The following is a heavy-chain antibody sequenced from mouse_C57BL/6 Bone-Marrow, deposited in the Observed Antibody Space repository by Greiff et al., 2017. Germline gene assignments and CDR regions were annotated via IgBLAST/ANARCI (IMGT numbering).Heavy chain of an antibody. CDR3: ARPNYGSRFAY. D-gene: IGHD1-1*01. CDR2: IYPGGGNT. Sequence: VKLQQSGAELVRPGASVKLSCKASGYTFTDYYINWVKQRPGQGLEWIARIYPGGGNTSYNAKFKGKATVAAEKSSSTAYMQLSSLTSEEAAVCVCARPNYGSRFAYWGQGTLVTVSA. J-gene: IGHJ3*01. V-gene: IGHV1-76*01. CDR1: GYTFTDYY.